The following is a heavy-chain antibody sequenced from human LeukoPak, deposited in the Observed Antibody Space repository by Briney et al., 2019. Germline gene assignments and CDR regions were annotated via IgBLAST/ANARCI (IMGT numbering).Heavy chain of an antibody. CDR1: GFTFSTYG. J-gene: IGHJ4*02. V-gene: IGHV3-30*02. CDR2: IRFDGSNK. Sequence: GGSLRLSCAASGFTFSTYGMHWVRQAPGKGLEWVTFIRFDGSNKHYADSVKGRFTISRDNSKNTLYLQMNSLRAEDTAVYYCAQRYGSGSYYWGQGTLVTVSS. CDR3: AQRYGSGSYY. D-gene: IGHD3-10*01.